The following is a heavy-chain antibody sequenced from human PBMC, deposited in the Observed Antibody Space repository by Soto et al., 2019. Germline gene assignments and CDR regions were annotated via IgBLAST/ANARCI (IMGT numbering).Heavy chain of an antibody. D-gene: IGHD3-22*01. CDR1: GYTFTGYY. Sequence: QVQLVQSGAEVKKPGASVKVSCKASGYTFTGYYMHWVRQAPGQGLEWMGWINPNSGGTNYAQKFQGWVTMTRDTSISTAYMELSRLRSDDTAVYYCARYGWNYYDSSGKSSFDYWGQGTLVTVSS. V-gene: IGHV1-2*04. CDR3: ARYGWNYYDSSGKSSFDY. J-gene: IGHJ4*02. CDR2: INPNSGGT.